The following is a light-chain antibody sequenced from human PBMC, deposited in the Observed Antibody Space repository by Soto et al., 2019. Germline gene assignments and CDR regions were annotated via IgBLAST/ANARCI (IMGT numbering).Light chain of an antibody. CDR3: QQRTNWPLGT. J-gene: IGKJ4*01. CDR1: QSVNSY. V-gene: IGKV3-11*01. Sequence: IVLTQSPATLSLSPGERATLSCRASQSVNSYLAWYQHKPGQAPRLLIYDASNRATGIPARFSGSGSGTDFTLTISSLEPEDFAVYYCQQRTNWPLGTFGGGTKVEIK. CDR2: DAS.